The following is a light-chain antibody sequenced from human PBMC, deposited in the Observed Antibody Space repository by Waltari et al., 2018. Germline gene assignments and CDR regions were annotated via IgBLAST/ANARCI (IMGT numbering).Light chain of an antibody. CDR1: ALPKKD. CDR3: QSADSSGTYVV. V-gene: IGLV3-25*03. CDR2: KDS. Sequence: SYELTQPPSLSVPQGQTARITSPGVALPKKDAHWYQQKPGQAPVLGIYKDSERPSGIPERFSGSSSATTVTLTISGVQAEDEADYYCQSADSSGTYVVFGGGTKLTVL. J-gene: IGLJ2*01.